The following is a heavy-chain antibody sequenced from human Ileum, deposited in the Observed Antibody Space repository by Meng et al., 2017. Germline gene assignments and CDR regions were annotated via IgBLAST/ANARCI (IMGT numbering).Heavy chain of an antibody. V-gene: IGHV1-18*01. J-gene: IGHJ4*02. CDR1: GYTFTTYG. Sequence: HVQLVQSGAKVKKPGASAKVSCKASGYTFTTYGISWVRQAPGQGLEWMGWMNTDKGNTNYAQRFQGRVTMTRATSTSTAYMELRSLRSDDTAVYYCAREGAYNGGDYWGQGTLVTVSS. CDR3: AREGAYNGGDY. CDR2: MNTDKGNT. D-gene: IGHD1-1*01.